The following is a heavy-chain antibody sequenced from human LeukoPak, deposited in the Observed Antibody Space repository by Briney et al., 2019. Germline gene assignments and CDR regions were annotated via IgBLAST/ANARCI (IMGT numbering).Heavy chain of an antibody. D-gene: IGHD3-10*01. CDR3: ARKVRFLNYFDY. V-gene: IGHV4-34*01. CDR1: GGSFSGYY. Sequence: SETLSLTCAVYGGSFSGYYWSWIRQPPGKGLEWTGEINHSGSTNYNPSLKSRVTISVDTSKNQFSLKLSSVTAADTAVYYCARKVRFLNYFDYWGQGTLVTVSS. J-gene: IGHJ4*02. CDR2: INHSGST.